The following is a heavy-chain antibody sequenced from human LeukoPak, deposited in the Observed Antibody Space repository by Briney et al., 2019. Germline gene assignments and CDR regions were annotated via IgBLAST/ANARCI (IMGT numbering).Heavy chain of an antibody. V-gene: IGHV1-46*01. CDR3: ATPERYYYDSSGLGRELFDY. Sequence: ASVKVSCKASGYTFTSYYMHWVRQAPGQGLEWMGIINPSGGSTSYAQKFQGRVTITADKSTSTAYMELSSLRSEDTAVYYCATPERYYYDSSGLGRELFDYWGQGTLVTVSS. CDR1: GYTFTSYY. CDR2: INPSGGST. J-gene: IGHJ4*02. D-gene: IGHD3-22*01.